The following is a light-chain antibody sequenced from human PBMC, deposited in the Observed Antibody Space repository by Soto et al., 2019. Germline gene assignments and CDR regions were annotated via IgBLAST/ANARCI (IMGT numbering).Light chain of an antibody. CDR2: EAT. J-gene: IGLJ1*01. CDR1: SSDVGGYNY. CDR3: CSYAGGGTSRV. V-gene: IGLV2-8*01. Sequence: QSVLTQPPSASGSPGQSVTISCTGTSSDVGGYNYVSWYHQHPDKAPKVRIFEATQRPSGVSHRFSGSRSGNTASLTISGLQAEDEADYYCCSYAGGGTSRVFGTGTQLTVL.